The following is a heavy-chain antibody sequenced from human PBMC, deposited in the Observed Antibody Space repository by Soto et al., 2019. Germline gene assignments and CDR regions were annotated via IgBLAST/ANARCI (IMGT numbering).Heavy chain of an antibody. J-gene: IGHJ5*02. V-gene: IGHV3-7*04. CDR2: ISQDGSEE. D-gene: IGHD2-8*02. Sequence: EVQLVESGGGLVQPGGSLRLSCAASGFTFSGYWMTWVRQAPGKGLEGVANISQDGSEEYYVDSVKGRFTISRDNAKNSVYLQRNSLRGEDTALYYCTRDLNHDTGPWGQGTQVTVSS. CDR1: GFTFSGYW. CDR3: TRDLNHDTGP.